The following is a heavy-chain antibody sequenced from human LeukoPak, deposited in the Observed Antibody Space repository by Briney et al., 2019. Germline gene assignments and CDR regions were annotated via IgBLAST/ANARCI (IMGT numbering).Heavy chain of an antibody. CDR3: ARDGWGYYDSSGYHDY. J-gene: IGHJ4*02. CDR2: IYSGGST. Sequence: GGSLRLSCAASGFTVGSNYMSWVRQAPGKGLEWVSVIYSGGSTYYADSVKGRFTISRDNSKNTLYLQMNSLRAEDTAVYYCARDGWGYYDSSGYHDYWGQGTLVTVSS. D-gene: IGHD3-22*01. CDR1: GFTVGSNY. V-gene: IGHV3-66*01.